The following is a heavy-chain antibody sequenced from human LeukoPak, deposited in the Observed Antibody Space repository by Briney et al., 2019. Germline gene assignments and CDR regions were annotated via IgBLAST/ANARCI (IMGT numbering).Heavy chain of an antibody. CDR1: GYTFTGYY. D-gene: IGHD2-2*02. CDR2: INPNGGST. J-gene: IGHJ4*02. V-gene: IGHV1-46*01. CDR3: ARACSTSCYRGFDY. Sequence: LWASVTVSCKASGYTFTGYYMHWVRQAPGQGLEWMGIINPNGGSTSHAQKFQGRVTMTRDTSTSTVYMELSSLRSEDTAVYYCARACSTSCYRGFDYWGQGTLVTVSS.